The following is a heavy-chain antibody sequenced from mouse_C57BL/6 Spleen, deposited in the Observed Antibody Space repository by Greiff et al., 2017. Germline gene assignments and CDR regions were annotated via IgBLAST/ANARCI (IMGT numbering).Heavy chain of an antibody. CDR1: GFSFNTYA. J-gene: IGHJ1*03. CDR2: IRSKSNNYAT. D-gene: IGHD2-12*01. Sequence: EVQLQESGGGLVQPKGSLKLSCAASGFSFNTYAMNWVRQAPGKGLEWVARIRSKSNNYATYYADSVKDRFTISRDDSESMLYLQMNNLKTEDTAMYYCVRQYYSLWYFDVWGTGTTVTVSS. CDR3: VRQYYSLWYFDV. V-gene: IGHV10-1*01.